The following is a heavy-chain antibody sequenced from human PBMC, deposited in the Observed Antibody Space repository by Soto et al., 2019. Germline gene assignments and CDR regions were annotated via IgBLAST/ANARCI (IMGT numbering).Heavy chain of an antibody. CDR1: GFTFRSYW. D-gene: IGHD2-21*02. CDR3: VATGILGGGEFNT. V-gene: IGHV3-7*03. J-gene: IGHJ3*01. CDR2: IKEDGSEK. Sequence: PGGSLRLSCAASGFTFRSYWMSWVRQAPGKGLEWVANIKEDGSEKYFVDSVEGRFSISRDNAKNSLFLQMNSLRAQDTAVYYCVATGILGGGEFNTWGPGTVVTVSS.